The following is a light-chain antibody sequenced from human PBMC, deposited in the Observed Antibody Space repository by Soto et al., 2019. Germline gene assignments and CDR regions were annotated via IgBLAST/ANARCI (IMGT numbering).Light chain of an antibody. J-gene: IGLJ3*02. CDR1: SSNIGNNH. Sequence: QSVLTQPPSASGTPGQRVTISCSGSSSNIGNNHVSWYQQLAGTAPKLLMSETNQRPSGVPNRFTASKYGSSASLAISGLRSEDEAAYYCAAWDGGLSRPLFGGGTKLTVL. CDR2: ETN. V-gene: IGLV1-47*01. CDR3: AAWDGGLSRPL.